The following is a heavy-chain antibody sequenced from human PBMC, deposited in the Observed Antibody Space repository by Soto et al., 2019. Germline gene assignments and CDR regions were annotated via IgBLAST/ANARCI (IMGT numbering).Heavy chain of an antibody. V-gene: IGHV4-4*02. CDR2: LYHSGST. J-gene: IGHJ4*02. CDR1: GDSITSSHW. CDR3: ARRSTVVTPTPFDY. Sequence: QVQLQESGPGLVEPSGTLSLTCAVSGDSITSSHWWSWVRQPPGKGLEWIGELYHSGSTNYNPSLKSRGTLSVDKSKNQFSLRLSSVTAADTAVYYCARRSTVVTPTPFDYWGQGTLVTVSS. D-gene: IGHD4-17*01.